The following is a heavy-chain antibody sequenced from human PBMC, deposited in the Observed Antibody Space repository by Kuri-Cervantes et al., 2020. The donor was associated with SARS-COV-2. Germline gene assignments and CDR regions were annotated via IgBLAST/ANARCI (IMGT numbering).Heavy chain of an antibody. J-gene: IGHJ3*02. CDR3: AKDLQHYDFWSGYYKVDAFDI. D-gene: IGHD3-3*01. CDR2: ISYDGSNR. Sequence: GGSLRLSCAASGFTFSSYAMHWVRQAPGKGLEWVAVISYDGSNRYYADSVKGRFTISRDNSKNTLYLQMNSLRAEDTAVYYCAKDLQHYDFWSGYYKVDAFDIWGQGTMVTVSS. V-gene: IGHV3-30-3*01. CDR1: GFTFSSYA.